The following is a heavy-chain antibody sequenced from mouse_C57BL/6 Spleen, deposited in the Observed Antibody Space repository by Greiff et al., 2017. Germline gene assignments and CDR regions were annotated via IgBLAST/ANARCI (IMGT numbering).Heavy chain of an antibody. CDR2: IYPRSGNP. D-gene: IGHD4-1*01. CDR3: ARSDGTSGFDY. CDR1: GYTFPSYG. J-gene: IGHJ2*01. Sequence: VKLVESGAELARPGASVKLSCKASGYTFPSYGISWVKPRTGPGLEWIGEIYPRSGNPYYNEKFKGKATLTADKSSSTAYMELRSLTSEDSAVYFCARSDGTSGFDYWGQGTTLTVSS. V-gene: IGHV1-81*01.